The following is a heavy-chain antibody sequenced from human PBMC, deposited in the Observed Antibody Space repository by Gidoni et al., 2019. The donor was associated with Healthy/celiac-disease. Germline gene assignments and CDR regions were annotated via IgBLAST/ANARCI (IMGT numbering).Heavy chain of an antibody. CDR2: ISSNGGIT. CDR1: VFTFSSYA. CDR3: VKEQGLLWFGELLRYYGMDV. D-gene: IGHD3-10*01. J-gene: IGHJ6*02. V-gene: IGHV3-64D*06. Sequence: EVQLVESGGGLVQPGGSLRLSCLASVFTFSSYAMHWVRQAPGKGLEYVSAISSNGGITYYADSVKGRFTISRDNSKNTLYLQMSSLRAEDTAVYYCVKEQGLLWFGELLRYYGMDVWGQGTTVTVSS.